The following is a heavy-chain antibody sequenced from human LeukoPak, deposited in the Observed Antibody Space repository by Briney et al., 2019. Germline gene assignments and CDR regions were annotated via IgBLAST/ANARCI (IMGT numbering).Heavy chain of an antibody. CDR3: ARNGGYSYGHHFDY. J-gene: IGHJ4*02. CDR2: IYYSGST. D-gene: IGHD5-18*01. V-gene: IGHV4-59*01. CDR1: GGSISSYY. Sequence: PSETLSLTCTVSGGSISSYYWSWIRQPPGKGLEWIGYIYYSGSTNYNPSLKSRVTISVDTSKNQFSLKLNSVTAADTAVYYCARNGGYSYGHHFDYWGQGTLVTVSS.